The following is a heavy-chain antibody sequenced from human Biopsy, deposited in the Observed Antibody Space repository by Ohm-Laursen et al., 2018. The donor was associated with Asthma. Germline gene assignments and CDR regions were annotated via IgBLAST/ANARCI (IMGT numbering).Heavy chain of an antibody. V-gene: IGHV3-30*03. CDR1: VFVLSQCG. J-gene: IGHJ3*02. CDR3: ARQSGQDYGDSSGFDI. D-gene: IGHD3-22*01. Sequence: SLRLSCSASVFVLSQCGMHWVRQGPGKGLEWVALVSSDGHNKYYEDSVKGRFTISRDNSRNRLYLQINRLTVEDSAVYFCARQSGQDYGDSSGFDIWSQGTKVAVSS. CDR2: VSSDGHNK.